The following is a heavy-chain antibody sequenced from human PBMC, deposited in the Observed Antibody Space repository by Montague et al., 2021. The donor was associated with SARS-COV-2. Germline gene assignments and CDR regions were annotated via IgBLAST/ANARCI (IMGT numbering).Heavy chain of an antibody. CDR2: INHSGST. J-gene: IGHJ5*02. CDR1: GGSISSSTYY. CDR3: ARRSRVVTAIWALRTSLSSWFDP. Sequence: SETLSLTCTVSGGSISSSTYYWGWIRQPPGKGLEWIGEINHSGSTNCNPSLKSRVTISVDTSKNQFSLKLSSVTAADTAVYYCARRSRVVTAIWALRTSLSSWFDPWGQGTLVTVSS. D-gene: IGHD2-21*02. V-gene: IGHV4-39*07.